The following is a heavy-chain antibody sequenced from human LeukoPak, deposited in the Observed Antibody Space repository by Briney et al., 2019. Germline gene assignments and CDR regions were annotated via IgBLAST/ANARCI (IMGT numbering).Heavy chain of an antibody. Sequence: PSETLSLTCAVYGGSFSGYYWSWIRQPPGKGLEWIGEINHSGSTNYNPSLKSRVTISVDTSKNQFSLKLSSVTAADTAVYYCARGPLQWLVPLRFDYWGQGTLVTVSS. D-gene: IGHD6-19*01. CDR1: GGSFSGYY. CDR3: ARGPLQWLVPLRFDY. CDR2: INHSGST. J-gene: IGHJ4*02. V-gene: IGHV4-34*01.